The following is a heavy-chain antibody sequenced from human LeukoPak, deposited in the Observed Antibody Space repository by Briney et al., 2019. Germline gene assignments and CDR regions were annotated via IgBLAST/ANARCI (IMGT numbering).Heavy chain of an antibody. J-gene: IGHJ4*02. D-gene: IGHD5-24*01. CDR2: INEDGRGK. CDR3: ATVTARDGYRIDH. CDR1: GFIFSSYW. Sequence: GGSLRLSCTASGFIFSSYWMSWVRQAPGKGLEWVAIINEDGRGKSYVDSVRGRFTISRDNAKSSLYLQMNNLRAEDTAVYYCATVTARDGYRIDHWGQGTLVTVSS. V-gene: IGHV3-7*05.